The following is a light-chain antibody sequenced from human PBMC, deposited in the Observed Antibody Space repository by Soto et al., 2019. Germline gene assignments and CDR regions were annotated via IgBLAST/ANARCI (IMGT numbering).Light chain of an antibody. Sequence: IQMTQSPSSLSASVGDRVTITCRASQSISRYLNWFQQKPGKAPKLLMYAASSLQGGVPSRFSGSGSGTDFTLTISSLQPEDFATYYCQQTYSTPQVTFGGGTKVEIK. CDR3: QQTYSTPQVT. CDR2: AAS. CDR1: QSISRY. V-gene: IGKV1-39*01. J-gene: IGKJ4*01.